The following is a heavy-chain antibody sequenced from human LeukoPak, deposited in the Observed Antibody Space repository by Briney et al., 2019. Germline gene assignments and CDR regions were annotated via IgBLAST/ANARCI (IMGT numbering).Heavy chain of an antibody. D-gene: IGHD3-3*01. CDR3: ARALDFWSGHNWFDP. V-gene: IGHV4-59*12. CDR2: IYYSGST. J-gene: IGHJ5*02. Sequence: SETLSLTCTVSGGSISSYYWSWIRQPPGKGLEWIGYIYYSGSTNYNPSLKSRVTISVDTSKNQFSLKLSSVTAADTAVYYCARALDFWSGHNWFDPWGQGTLVTVSS. CDR1: GGSISSYY.